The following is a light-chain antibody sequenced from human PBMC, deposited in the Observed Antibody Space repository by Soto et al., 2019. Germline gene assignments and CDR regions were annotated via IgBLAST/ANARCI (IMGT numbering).Light chain of an antibody. Sequence: DFVMTQAPDYLAVSLGERATINCKSSQSVLYNSNNKNHLGWFQQKPGHPPKLLIYGASFRPSGVPDRFSGSGSGTDFTLTISSLQAEDVEVYYCQQYYSIPFTFGQGTKLEI. CDR2: GAS. V-gene: IGKV4-1*01. CDR3: QQYYSIPFT. J-gene: IGKJ2*01. CDR1: QSVLYNSNNKNH.